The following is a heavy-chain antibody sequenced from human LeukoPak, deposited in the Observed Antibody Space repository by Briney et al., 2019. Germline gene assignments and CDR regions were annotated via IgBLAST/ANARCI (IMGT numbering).Heavy chain of an antibody. CDR2: IYYSGST. V-gene: IGHV4-31*03. J-gene: IGHJ2*01. CDR3: ATIPPNYYYDSSGSRYFDL. CDR1: GGSISSSSYY. D-gene: IGHD3-22*01. Sequence: SETLSLTCTVSGGSISSSSYYWGWIRQHPGKGLEWIGYIYYSGSTYYNPSLKSRVTISVDTSKNQFSLKLSSVTAADTAVYYCATIPPNYYYDSSGSRYFDLWGRGTLVTVSS.